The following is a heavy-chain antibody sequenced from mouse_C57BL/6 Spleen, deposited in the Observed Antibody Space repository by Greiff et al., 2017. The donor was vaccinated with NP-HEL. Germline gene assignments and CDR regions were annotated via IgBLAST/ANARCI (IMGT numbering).Heavy chain of an antibody. CDR1: GYTFTSYW. Sequence: QVQLQQPGAELVKPGASVKLSCKASGYTFTSYWMQWVKQRPGQGLEWIGEIDPSDSYTNYNQKFKGKATLTVDTSSSTAYMQLSSLTSEDSAVYYCARMIYYVSGYGYWGQGTTLTVSS. V-gene: IGHV1-50*01. J-gene: IGHJ2*01. D-gene: IGHD1-1*01. CDR2: IDPSDSYT. CDR3: ARMIYYVSGYGY.